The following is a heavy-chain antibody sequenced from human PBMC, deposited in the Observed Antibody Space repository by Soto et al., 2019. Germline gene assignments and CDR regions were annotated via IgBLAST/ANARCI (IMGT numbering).Heavy chain of an antibody. CDR3: ARDLWGYCGTDCYPLDV. J-gene: IGHJ6*02. D-gene: IGHD2-21*02. CDR2: MYNTGST. V-gene: IGHV4-59*01. Sequence: SETLSLTCAVYGGSFSGYYWGWIRQPPGKGLEWIGYMYNTGSTVYNPPFKSRVTISVDTSKNQFSLKLNSVTAADTAVYYCARDLWGYCGTDCYPLDVWGQGTTVTVSS. CDR1: GGSFSGYY.